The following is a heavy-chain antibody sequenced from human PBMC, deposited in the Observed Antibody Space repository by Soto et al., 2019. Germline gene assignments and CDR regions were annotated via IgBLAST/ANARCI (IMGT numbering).Heavy chain of an antibody. Sequence: QVQLVESGGGVVQPGRSLRLSCAASGFTFSSYGMHWVRQAPGKGLEWVAVIWYAGSNKYYADSVKGRFTISRDNSKNTLYLQMTSLRAEDTAVYYCARVGDGYNCDYWGQGTLVTVSS. CDR3: ARVGDGYNCDY. J-gene: IGHJ4*02. CDR2: IWYAGSNK. V-gene: IGHV3-33*01. D-gene: IGHD5-12*01. CDR1: GFTFSSYG.